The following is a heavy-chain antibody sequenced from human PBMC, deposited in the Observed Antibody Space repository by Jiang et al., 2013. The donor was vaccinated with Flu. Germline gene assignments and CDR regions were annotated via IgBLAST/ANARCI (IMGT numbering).Heavy chain of an antibody. V-gene: IGHV5-10-1*01. CDR2: IDPSDSYT. CDR3: ARHYYGSGSYLVDAFDI. Sequence: PGESLRISCKGSGYSFTSYWISWVRQMPGKGLEWMGRIDPSDSYTNYSPSFQGHVTISADKSISTAYLQWSSLKASDTAMYYCARHYYGSGSYLVDAFDIWGQGTMVTVSS. CDR1: GYSFTSYW. J-gene: IGHJ3*02. D-gene: IGHD3-10*01.